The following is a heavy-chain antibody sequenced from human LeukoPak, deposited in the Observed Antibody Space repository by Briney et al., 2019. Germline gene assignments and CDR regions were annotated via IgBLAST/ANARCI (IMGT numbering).Heavy chain of an antibody. D-gene: IGHD3-10*01. V-gene: IGHV4-38-2*02. CDR3: ARGHSVGGSTMVWGDIGTWFDP. J-gene: IGHJ5*02. CDR2: IYHNGST. Sequence: SETLSLTCTVSGYSISSGYYWGWIRQPPGKGLEWIGSIYHNGSTFNNPSLKSRITVSVDTSKNQFSLKLNSVTAADTAVYYCARGHSVGGSTMVWGDIGTWFDPWGQGTLVTVSS. CDR1: GYSISSGYY.